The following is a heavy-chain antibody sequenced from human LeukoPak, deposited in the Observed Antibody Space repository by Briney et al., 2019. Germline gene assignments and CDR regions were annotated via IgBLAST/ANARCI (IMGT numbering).Heavy chain of an antibody. CDR1: GYSISSGYY. CDR3: ARQTTSGYLDY. CDR2: IYHSRNT. Sequence: PSETLSLTCTVSGYSISSGYYWAWIRQPPGKGLQWIGNIYHSRNTYYNPSLKSRVSISVDTSKNQFSLKLSSVTAADRALYYCARQTTSGYLDYWGQGTLVTVS. V-gene: IGHV4-38-2*02. D-gene: IGHD3-22*01. J-gene: IGHJ4*02.